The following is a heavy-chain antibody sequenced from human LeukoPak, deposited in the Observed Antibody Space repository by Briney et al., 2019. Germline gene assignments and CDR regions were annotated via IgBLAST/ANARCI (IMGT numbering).Heavy chain of an antibody. V-gene: IGHV4-4*07. Sequence: PSETLSLTCTVSGGSISSYYWSWIRQPAGKGLEWIGRISSSGSTNYNPSLKSRVTISVDTSKNQFSLKLSSVTAADTAVYFCARGPYSYDSSGAFDIWGQGTMVTVSS. CDR2: ISSSGST. J-gene: IGHJ3*02. D-gene: IGHD3-22*01. CDR1: GGSISSYY. CDR3: ARGPYSYDSSGAFDI.